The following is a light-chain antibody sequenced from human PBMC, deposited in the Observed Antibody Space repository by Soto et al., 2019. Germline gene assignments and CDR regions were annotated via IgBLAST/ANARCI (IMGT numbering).Light chain of an antibody. CDR2: AAS. Sequence: DIQMTQSPSSLSASVGDRVTITCRASQSISSYLNWYQQKPGKAPKPLIYAASSLQSGVPSRFTGSGSGTDFTLTISSLQPEDFATYYCQQSYSTPPTCGGGTKVEIK. V-gene: IGKV1-39*01. J-gene: IGKJ4*01. CDR1: QSISSY. CDR3: QQSYSTPPT.